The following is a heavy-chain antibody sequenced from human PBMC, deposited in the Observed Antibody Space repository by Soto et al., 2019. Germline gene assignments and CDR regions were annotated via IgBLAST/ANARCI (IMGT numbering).Heavy chain of an antibody. J-gene: IGHJ3*02. V-gene: IGHV1-69*01. CDR2: IIPIFGTA. D-gene: IGHD6-6*01. CDR3: ARVLQLVGAFDI. CDR1: GGTFSRYA. Sequence: QVSWEASGGTFSRYAIIWVRQAPGQGLEWMGGIIPIFGTANYAQKFQGRVTITADESTSTAYMELSSLRSEDTAVYYCARVLQLVGAFDIWGQGTMVNVSS.